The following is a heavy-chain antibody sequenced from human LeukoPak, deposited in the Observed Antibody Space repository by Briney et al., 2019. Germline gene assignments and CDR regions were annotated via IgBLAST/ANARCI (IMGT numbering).Heavy chain of an antibody. J-gene: IGHJ3*02. D-gene: IGHD5-24*01. CDR3: ARILRLHTPRAFDI. CDR1: GFSLSSYW. V-gene: IGHV3-74*01. Sequence: GGSLRLSCAASGFSLSSYWMDWVRQAPGKGLVWVSRINSDGGRIDYADSVKGRFTISRDNAKNTLSLQMDSLRAEDTAVYYCARILRLHTPRAFDIWGQGTMVTASS. CDR2: INSDGGRI.